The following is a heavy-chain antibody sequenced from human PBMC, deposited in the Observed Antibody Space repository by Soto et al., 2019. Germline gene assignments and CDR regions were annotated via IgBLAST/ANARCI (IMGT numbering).Heavy chain of an antibody. CDR1: GFTFSDYY. Sequence: PGGSLRLSCAASGFTFSDYYMSWIRQAPGKGLEWVSYISSSGSTIYYADSVKGRFTISRDNAKNSLYLQMNSLRAEDTAVYYCARGDCSGGSCFLYYYYYGMDVWGQGTTVTVSS. V-gene: IGHV3-11*01. J-gene: IGHJ6*02. CDR2: ISSSGSTI. CDR3: ARGDCSGGSCFLYYYYYGMDV. D-gene: IGHD2-15*01.